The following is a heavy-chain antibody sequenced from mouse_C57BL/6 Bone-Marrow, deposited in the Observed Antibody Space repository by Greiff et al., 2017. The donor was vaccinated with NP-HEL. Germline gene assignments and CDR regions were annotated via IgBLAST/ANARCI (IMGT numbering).Heavy chain of an antibody. CDR3: ARGGYSNYFAY. CDR1: EYEFPSHD. Sequence: EVKLMESGGGLVQPGESLKLSCESNEYEFPSHDLSWVRKTPETRLALVAAFNSVGGSTYYPDTRERRFIISRDNTKKTLYLQMSSLRSEDTALYYCARGGYSNYFAYWGQGTLVTVSA. J-gene: IGHJ3*01. V-gene: IGHV5-2*01. CDR2: FNSVGGST. D-gene: IGHD2-5*01.